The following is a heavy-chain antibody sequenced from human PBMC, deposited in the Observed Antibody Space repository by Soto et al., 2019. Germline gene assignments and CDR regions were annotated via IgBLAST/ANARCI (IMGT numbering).Heavy chain of an antibody. CDR2: ISYSGSR. Sequence: SETLSLTCTVSGGADSSANYYFIGIRQPPWKGLEWIGYISYSGSRYYNPSLKSRVAISIDTSENQFSLKLSSVTAADTAVYYCARAKEGEWFEGTDFDYWGQGTLVTVSS. V-gene: IGHV4-30-4*01. J-gene: IGHJ4*02. D-gene: IGHD3-10*01. CDR3: ARAKEGEWFEGTDFDY. CDR1: GGADSSANYY.